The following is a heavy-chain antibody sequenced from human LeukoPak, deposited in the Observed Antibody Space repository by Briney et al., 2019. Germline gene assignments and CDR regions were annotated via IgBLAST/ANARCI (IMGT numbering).Heavy chain of an antibody. J-gene: IGHJ4*02. CDR3: ARAEAHSLSFGFDY. D-gene: IGHD3-10*01. CDR1: GYSISSGYY. CDR2: IYHSGST. V-gene: IGHV4-38-2*01. Sequence: SETLSLTCAVSGYSISSGYYWGWIRQPPGKGLEWIGSIYHSGSTYYNPSLKSRVTISVDTSKNQFSLKLSSVTAADTAVYYCARAEAHSLSFGFDYWGQGTLVTVSS.